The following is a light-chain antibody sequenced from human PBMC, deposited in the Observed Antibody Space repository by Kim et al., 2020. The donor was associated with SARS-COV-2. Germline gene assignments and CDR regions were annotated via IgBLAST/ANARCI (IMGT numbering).Light chain of an antibody. CDR1: QSFSSTY. V-gene: IGKV3-20*01. J-gene: IGKJ4*01. Sequence: YPGERATLSCRASQSFSSTYLAWYQQKPGQAPRLLISGASSRATGIPDRFSGSGSGTDFTLTISRLEPEDFGVYYCQQYGSPLLTFGGGTKVDIK. CDR3: QQYGSPLLT. CDR2: GAS.